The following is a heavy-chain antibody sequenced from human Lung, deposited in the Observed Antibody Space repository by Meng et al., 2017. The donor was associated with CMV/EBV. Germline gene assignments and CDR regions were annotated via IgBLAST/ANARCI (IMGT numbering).Heavy chain of an antibody. D-gene: IGHD3-10*01. CDR3: LRRSGGSV. V-gene: IGHV4-4*02. J-gene: IGHJ1*01. Sequence: QGQSRESGPARVKPSETLSLTCAVPGDSITNHNWWAWVRQPPGKGLEWIGEIPHRGSSAYNPSLKSRVSMSIDKSKNQFSLKLTSVTAADTAVYHCLRRSGGSVWGQGTLVTVSS. CDR2: IPHRGSS. CDR1: GDSITNHNW.